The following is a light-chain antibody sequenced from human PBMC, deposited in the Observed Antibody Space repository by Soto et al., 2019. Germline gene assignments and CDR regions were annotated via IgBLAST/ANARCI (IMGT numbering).Light chain of an antibody. CDR1: QSISGC. J-gene: IGKJ1*01. CDR3: QQYNSYWT. V-gene: IGKV1-5*01. Sequence: DIQMTQSPSTLSASVGDRVTITCRASQSISGCLAWYQQKPGKAPKLLIYDASSLESGVPSRFSGSGSGTEFTLTISSLRPDDFATYYCQQYNSYWTFGQGTKVDI. CDR2: DAS.